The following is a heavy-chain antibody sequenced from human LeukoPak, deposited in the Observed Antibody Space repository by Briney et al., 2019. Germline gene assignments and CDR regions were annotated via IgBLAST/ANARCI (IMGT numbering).Heavy chain of an antibody. V-gene: IGHV1-24*01. D-gene: IGHD4-11*01. J-gene: IGHJ4*02. Sequence: ASVKVSCKVSGYTLTELSMHWVRQAPGKGLEWMGGFDPEDGETIYAQKFQGRVTMTEDTSTDTAYMELSSLRSEDTAVYYCATGGYFDYSNYADYWGQGTLVTVSS. CDR3: ATGGYFDYSNYADY. CDR1: GYTLTELS. CDR2: FDPEDGET.